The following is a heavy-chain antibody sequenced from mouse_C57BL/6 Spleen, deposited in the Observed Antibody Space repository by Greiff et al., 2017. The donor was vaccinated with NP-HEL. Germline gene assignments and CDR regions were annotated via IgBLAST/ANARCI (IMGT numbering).Heavy chain of an antibody. CDR1: GYTFTSYW. J-gene: IGHJ2*01. D-gene: IGHD1-1*01. CDR3: ARGTVVGEYVDY. Sequence: QVQLQQPGAELVRPGSSVKLSCKASGYTFTSYWMHWVKQRPIQGLEWIGNIDPSDSETHYNQKFKDKATLTVDKSSSTAYMQLSSLTSEDSVVYYGARGTVVGEYVDYWGQGTTLTVSS. CDR2: IDPSDSET. V-gene: IGHV1-52*01.